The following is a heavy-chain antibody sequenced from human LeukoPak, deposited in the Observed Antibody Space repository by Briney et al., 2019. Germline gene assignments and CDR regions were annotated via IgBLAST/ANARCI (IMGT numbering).Heavy chain of an antibody. V-gene: IGHV4-61*02. Sequence: PSETLSLTCTVTGGSISSGSYYWSWIRQPAGKGLEWIGRIYTSGSTNYNPSLKSRVTMSVDTSKNQFSLKLSSVTAADTAVYYCARGRAAAGMALDYWGQGTLVTVSS. J-gene: IGHJ4*02. CDR1: GGSISSGSYY. CDR3: ARGRAAAGMALDY. D-gene: IGHD6-13*01. CDR2: IYTSGST.